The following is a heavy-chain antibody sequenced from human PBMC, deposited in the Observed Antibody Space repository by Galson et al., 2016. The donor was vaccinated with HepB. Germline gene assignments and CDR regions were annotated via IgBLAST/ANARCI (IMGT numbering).Heavy chain of an antibody. V-gene: IGHV2-26*01. CDR2: SFSNDEK. D-gene: IGHD3-3*01. CDR3: ARRDYDLVGFDY. Sequence: PALVKPTQTLTLTCTVSGFSLNNVRMGVSWIRQPPGKALEWLAHSFSNDEKSYSSSLKSRLTISKDTSKSQVVLTLTNVDPVDTATYYCARRDYDLVGFDYWGQGTLVTVSS. J-gene: IGHJ4*02. CDR1: GFSLNNVRMG.